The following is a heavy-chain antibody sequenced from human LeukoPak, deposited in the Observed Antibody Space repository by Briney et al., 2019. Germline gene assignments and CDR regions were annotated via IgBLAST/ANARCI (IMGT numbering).Heavy chain of an antibody. Sequence: ASVKVSCKASGYTFTADHIHWVRQAPGQGLEWMGWINPNSGDTKYAQKFQGRVTMTRDTSLTTAYMELSGLRSDDTAVYYCARSYYDTRGYFNSWGQGTLVTVSS. V-gene: IGHV1-2*02. D-gene: IGHD3-22*01. CDR2: INPNSGDT. CDR1: GYTFTADH. CDR3: ARSYYDTRGYFNS. J-gene: IGHJ5*02.